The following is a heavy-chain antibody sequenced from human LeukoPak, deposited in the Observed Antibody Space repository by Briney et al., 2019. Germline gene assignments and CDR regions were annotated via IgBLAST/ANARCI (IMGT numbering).Heavy chain of an antibody. CDR3: ARGKSSGWYTFDY. V-gene: IGHV4-59*01. CDR2: IYYSGST. CDR1: GGSISSYY. J-gene: IGHJ4*02. Sequence: SETLSLTCTVSGGSISSYYWSWIRQPPGKGLEWIGYIYYSGSTNYNPSLKSRVTISVDTSKNQFSLKLSPVTAADTAVYYCARGKSSGWYTFDYWGQGTLVTVSS. D-gene: IGHD6-19*01.